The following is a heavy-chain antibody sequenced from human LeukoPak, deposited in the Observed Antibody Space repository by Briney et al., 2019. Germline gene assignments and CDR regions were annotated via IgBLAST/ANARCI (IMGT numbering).Heavy chain of an antibody. CDR3: ARDYYNSSGYYP. CDR1: GYTFTSYL. V-gene: IGHV1-46*01. D-gene: IGHD3-22*01. Sequence: ASVKVSCKASGYTFTSYLTHWVRQAPGQGLEWMGIINPSGGSTTYAQKFQGRVTMTRDMSTSTVYMELSSLRSVDTAVYYCARDYYNSSGYYPWGQGTLVTAS. J-gene: IGHJ5*02. CDR2: INPSGGST.